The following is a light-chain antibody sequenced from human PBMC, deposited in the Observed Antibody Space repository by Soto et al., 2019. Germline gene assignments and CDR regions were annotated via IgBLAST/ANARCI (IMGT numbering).Light chain of an antibody. CDR3: QIYGSSRWK. CDR1: QTVGTTY. V-gene: IGKV3-20*01. Sequence: EVVLSQSPVTLSLSPGERATLSCRASQTVGTTYLAWYQHKPGQAPRLLIYGASTRATGIPDRFSGSRSGTDFTLTISRLEPEDFAVYFCQIYGSSRWKFGQGTKVDIK. CDR2: GAS. J-gene: IGKJ1*01.